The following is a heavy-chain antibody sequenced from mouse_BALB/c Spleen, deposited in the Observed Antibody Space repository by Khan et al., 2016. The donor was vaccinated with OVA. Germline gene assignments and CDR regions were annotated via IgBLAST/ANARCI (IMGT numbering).Heavy chain of an antibody. Sequence: EVKLLESGPELVKPGASVKISCKASGYSFTGYFMNWVMQSHGKSLEWIGRINPHIGETFYNQKFKAKATLTVDESSSTAHMELRSLASEDSAVYYCARIYGSDFDYWGQGTTLTVSS. CDR2: INPHIGET. CDR3: ARIYGSDFDY. D-gene: IGHD1-1*01. CDR1: GYSFTGYF. J-gene: IGHJ2*01. V-gene: IGHV1-20*02.